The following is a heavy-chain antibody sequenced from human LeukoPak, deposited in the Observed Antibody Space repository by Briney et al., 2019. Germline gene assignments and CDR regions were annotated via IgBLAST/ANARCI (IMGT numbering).Heavy chain of an antibody. D-gene: IGHD3-16*02. CDR1: GVSFTNYS. J-gene: IGHJ4*02. V-gene: IGHV3-21*01. Sequence: GGSLRLSCAASGVSFTNYSMNWVRHPPGKGLEWGSAISSSSSYIYCADSLKGRFTTSRANTKNSLYLQMNRLRAEDTAVYYCARDRDPYYDYLWGSYRPSYFDDWGQGTLVTVSS. CDR3: ARDRDPYYDYLWGSYRPSYFDD. CDR2: ISSSSSYI.